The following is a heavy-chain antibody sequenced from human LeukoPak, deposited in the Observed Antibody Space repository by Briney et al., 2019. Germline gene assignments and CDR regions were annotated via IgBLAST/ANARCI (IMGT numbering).Heavy chain of an antibody. D-gene: IGHD3-10*01. CDR1: GYTFTSYA. V-gene: IGHV1-3*01. CDR2: INAGNGNT. Sequence: ASVKVSCKASGYTFTSYAMHWVRQAPGQRLEWMGWINAGNGNTKYSQKFQGRVTITRDTSASPAYMGLSSLRSEDTAVYYCARDRVRWFGELPDYWGQGTLVTVSS. J-gene: IGHJ4*02. CDR3: ARDRVRWFGELPDY.